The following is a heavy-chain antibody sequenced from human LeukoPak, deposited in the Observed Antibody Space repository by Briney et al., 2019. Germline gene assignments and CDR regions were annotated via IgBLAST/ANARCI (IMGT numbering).Heavy chain of an antibody. CDR2: ISGSGGST. Sequence: GGSLRLSCAASGFTFSSYAMSWVRQAPGKGLEWVSDISGSGGSTYYADSVKGRFIISRDNYKNTLYLQMNSLRAEDTAIYYCAKANVDTAMGLLDYWGQGTLVTVSS. D-gene: IGHD5-18*01. CDR1: GFTFSSYA. J-gene: IGHJ4*02. CDR3: AKANVDTAMGLLDY. V-gene: IGHV3-23*01.